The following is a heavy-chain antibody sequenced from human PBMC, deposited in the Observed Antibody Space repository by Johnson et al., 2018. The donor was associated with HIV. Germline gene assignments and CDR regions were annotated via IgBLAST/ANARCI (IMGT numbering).Heavy chain of an antibody. V-gene: IGHV3-30*02. CDR1: GFTFSSYG. CDR3: ARFPTYVNAFDI. D-gene: IGHD2-8*01. CDR2: IRYAGSNK. J-gene: IGHJ3*02. Sequence: QVQLVEFGGGVVQPGGSLRLSCAESGFTFSSYGMHWVRQAPGKGLEWVAFIRYAGSNKYYADSVKGRFTISRDNSKNPLYLQMGSLRAEETAVYYCARFPTYVNAFDIWGQGTMVTVSS.